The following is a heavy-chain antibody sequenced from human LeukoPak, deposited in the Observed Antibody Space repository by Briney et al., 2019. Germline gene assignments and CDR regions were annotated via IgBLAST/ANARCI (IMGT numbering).Heavy chain of an antibody. Sequence: SETLSLTCTVSGGSISSGSYYWSWIRQPAGKGLEWIGRIYTSGSTNYNPSLKSRVTISVDTSKNQFSLKLSSVTAADTAVYYCARGPSPPSGYQLLYNYWGQGTLVTVSS. V-gene: IGHV4-61*02. D-gene: IGHD2-2*02. J-gene: IGHJ4*02. CDR3: ARGPSPPSGYQLLYNY. CDR2: IYTSGST. CDR1: GGSISSGSYY.